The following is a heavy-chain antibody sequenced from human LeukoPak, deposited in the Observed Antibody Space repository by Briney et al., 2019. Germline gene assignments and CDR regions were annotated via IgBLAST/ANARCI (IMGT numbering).Heavy chain of an antibody. CDR2: IKSKTDGGTT. J-gene: IGHJ6*03. V-gene: IGHV3-15*01. Sequence: GGSLRLSCAASGFTFSSYAMSWVRQAPGKGLEWVGRIKSKTDGGTTDYAAPVKGRFTISRDDSKNTLYLQMNSLKTEDTAVYYCTTGIVVVPAATLGSDYYYYMDVWGKGTTVTVSS. CDR3: TTGIVVVPAATLGSDYYYYMDV. D-gene: IGHD2-2*01. CDR1: GFTFSSYA.